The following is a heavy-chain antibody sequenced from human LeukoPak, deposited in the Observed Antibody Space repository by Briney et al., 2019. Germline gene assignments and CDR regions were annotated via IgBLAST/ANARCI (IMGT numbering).Heavy chain of an antibody. CDR1: GDSVSSNSVT. D-gene: IGHD2-2*01. Sequence: SQTLSLTCAISGDSVSSNSVTWNWIRQSPSRGLEWLGRTYYRSTWYNDYAVSVRGRITVNPDTSKNQFSLHLNSVTPEHTAVYYCARRLTQYDCFDPWGQGILVTVPS. CDR2: TYYRSTWYN. V-gene: IGHV6-1*01. CDR3: ARRLTQYDCFDP. J-gene: IGHJ5*02.